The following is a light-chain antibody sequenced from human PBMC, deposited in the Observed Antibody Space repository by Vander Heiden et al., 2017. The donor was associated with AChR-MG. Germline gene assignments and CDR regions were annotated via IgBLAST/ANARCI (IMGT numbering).Light chain of an antibody. CDR2: SNN. CDR1: STNIGSNT. Sequence: QSVLTHPLSASGTPGQRVTISFSGSSTNIGSNTINWYQQLPGTDPKLLIYSNNQRPSGVPDRFSGSESGTSASLAISGLQSEDEADYYCAAWDDSLNGYYVFGTGTKVTVL. V-gene: IGLV1-44*01. CDR3: AAWDDSLNGYYV. J-gene: IGLJ1*01.